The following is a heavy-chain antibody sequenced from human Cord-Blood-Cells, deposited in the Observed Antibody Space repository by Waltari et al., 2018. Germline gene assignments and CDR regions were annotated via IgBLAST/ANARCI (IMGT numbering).Heavy chain of an antibody. Sequence: QVQLVQSGAEVKKPGDSVTVSCKTSGSTFPSYGISWVRQAPGQGLEWMGWISAYNGNTNYAQKLQGRVTMTTDTSTSTAYMELRSLRSDDTAVYYCARDLDCSSTSCYDYWGQGTLVTVSS. V-gene: IGHV1-18*01. CDR1: GSTFPSYG. J-gene: IGHJ4*02. CDR3: ARDLDCSSTSCYDY. D-gene: IGHD2-2*01. CDR2: ISAYNGNT.